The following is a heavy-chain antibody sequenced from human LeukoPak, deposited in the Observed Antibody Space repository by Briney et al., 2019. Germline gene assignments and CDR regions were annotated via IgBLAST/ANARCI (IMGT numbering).Heavy chain of an antibody. J-gene: IGHJ6*03. CDR1: GFTFSSYE. CDR3: ARDTKTYYYYMDV. CDR2: ISSSSSYI. D-gene: IGHD2-2*01. V-gene: IGHV3-21*01. Sequence: KTGGSLRLSCAASGFTFSSYEMNWVRQAPGKGLEWVSSISSSSSYIYYADSVKGRFTISRDNAKNSLYLQMNSLRAEDTAVYYCARDTKTYYYYMDVWGKGTTVTVSS.